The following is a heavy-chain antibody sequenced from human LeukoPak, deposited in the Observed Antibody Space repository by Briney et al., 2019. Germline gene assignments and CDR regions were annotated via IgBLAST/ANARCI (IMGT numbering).Heavy chain of an antibody. CDR2: ISGSGGST. CDR1: GFTFSSYT. V-gene: IGHV3-23*01. CDR3: AKDLDRTVNNWFDP. D-gene: IGHD4-11*01. J-gene: IGHJ5*02. Sequence: GGSLRLSCAASGFTFSSYTMSWVRQAPGKGLEWVSAISGSGGSTYYADSVKGRFTISRDNSKNTLYLQMNSLRAEDTAIYYCAKDLDRTVNNWFDPWGQGTLVTVSS.